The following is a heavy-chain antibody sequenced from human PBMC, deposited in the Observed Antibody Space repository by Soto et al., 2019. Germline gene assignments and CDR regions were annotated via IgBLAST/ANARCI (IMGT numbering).Heavy chain of an antibody. CDR1: GFTFSNYG. CDR2: ICGDGSNK. D-gene: IGHD3-10*01. CDR3: ARIIKGGTRSFAS. Sequence: GVPMRLSCAASGFTFSNYGMHWVRKATGKGLEWVARICGDGSNKYYADSVKGRFTISRDSAKNTVYLQMNSLRVEDTAVYYCARIIKGGTRSFASWGQGSMVTVSS. V-gene: IGHV3-33*08. J-gene: IGHJ4*02.